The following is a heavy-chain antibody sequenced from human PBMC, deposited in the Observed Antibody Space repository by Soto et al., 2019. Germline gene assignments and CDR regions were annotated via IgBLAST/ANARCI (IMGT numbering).Heavy chain of an antibody. V-gene: IGHV4-59*01. CDR1: GGSISSYD. Sequence: QVQLQESGPGLVKPSETLSLTCTVSGGSISSYDWSWIRQPPGKGLVWIGHIYYSGSTKYNPSLKSRVTISEDTPKNQFSLKLSSVTAADTAVYYCARGSSSWYGAGGLDIWGQGTMVTVSS. CDR3: ARGSSSWYGAGGLDI. CDR2: IYYSGST. J-gene: IGHJ3*02. D-gene: IGHD6-13*01.